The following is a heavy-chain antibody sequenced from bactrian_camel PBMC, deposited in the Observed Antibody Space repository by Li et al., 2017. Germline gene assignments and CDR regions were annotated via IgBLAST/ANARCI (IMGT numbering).Heavy chain of an antibody. V-gene: IGHV3S55*01. CDR3: VADAELLLYGASWYPRCPATDFAT. J-gene: IGHJ6*01. Sequence: HVQLVESGGGSVQVGGSLRLSCVASGDTIGRYCMGWYRQSPGNKCEMISTISTDGSSFYVDSVKGRFTISLDNTKTTMHLQMNGLKDEDTAVYYCVADAELLLYGASWYPRCPATDFATWGQGTQVTVS. CDR2: ISTDGSS. CDR1: GDTIGRYC. D-gene: IGHD2*01.